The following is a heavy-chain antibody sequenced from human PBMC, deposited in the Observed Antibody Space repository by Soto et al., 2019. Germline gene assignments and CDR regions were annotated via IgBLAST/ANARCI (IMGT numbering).Heavy chain of an antibody. J-gene: IGHJ4*02. CDR1: GFTFSSYS. V-gene: IGHV3-21*01. D-gene: IGHD3-22*01. CDR2: ISSSSSYI. CDR3: AIVLDTDYYDSSGPIGD. Sequence: EVQLVESGGGLVKPGGSLRLSCAASGFTFSSYSMNWVRQAPGKGLEWVSSISSSSSYIYYADSVKGRFTISRDNAKNSLYLQMNSLRAEDTAVYYCAIVLDTDYYDSSGPIGDWGQGTLVTVSS.